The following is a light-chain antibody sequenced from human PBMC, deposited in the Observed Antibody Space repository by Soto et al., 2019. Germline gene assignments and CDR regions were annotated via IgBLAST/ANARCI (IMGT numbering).Light chain of an antibody. CDR3: QSYDSSLSCWV. CDR1: SSNIGAGYD. J-gene: IGLJ3*02. V-gene: IGLV1-40*01. Sequence: QLVLTQPPSVSGAPGQRVTISCTGSSSNIGAGYDVHWYQQLPGTAPKLLIYGNSNRPSGVPDRFSGSKSGTSASLAITGLQAEDEADYYCQSYDSSLSCWVFGGGTKLTVL. CDR2: GNS.